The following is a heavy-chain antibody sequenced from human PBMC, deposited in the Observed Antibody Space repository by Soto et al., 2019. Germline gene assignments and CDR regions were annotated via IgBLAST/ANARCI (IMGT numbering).Heavy chain of an antibody. CDR1: GYTFTSYA. Sequence: QVQLVQSGAEVKKPGASVKVSCKASGYTFTSYAMHWVRQAPGQRLEWMGWINAGNGNTKYSQKFQGRVTITRDTSASTAYMELISLRSEDTAVYYCASRTGVAGTPPDYWGQGTLVTVSS. CDR2: INAGNGNT. J-gene: IGHJ4*02. D-gene: IGHD6-19*01. V-gene: IGHV1-3*01. CDR3: ASRTGVAGTPPDY.